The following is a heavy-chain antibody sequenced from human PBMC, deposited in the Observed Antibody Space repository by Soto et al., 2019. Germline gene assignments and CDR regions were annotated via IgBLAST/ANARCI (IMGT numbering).Heavy chain of an antibody. CDR2: ISGSDGRT. J-gene: IGHJ4*02. D-gene: IGHD2-2*02. CDR1: GFTFSSYA. CDR3: AKGVSQYTPLALFDY. V-gene: IGHV3-23*01. Sequence: LRLSCAASGFTFSSYAMSWVRQAPGKGLEWVSTISGSDGRTYSTDSVKGRFTISRDNSRNTAYLQMNSLRVEDTAVYYCAKGVSQYTPLALFDYWGRGTLVTIS.